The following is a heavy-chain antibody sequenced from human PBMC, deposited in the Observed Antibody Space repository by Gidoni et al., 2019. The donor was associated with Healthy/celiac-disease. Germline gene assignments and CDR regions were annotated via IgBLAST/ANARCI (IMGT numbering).Heavy chain of an antibody. CDR2: IYYSGST. Sequence: QLQLQESGPGLVKPSETLSLTCTVSGGSISSSSYYWGWIRQPPGKGLEWIGSIYYSGSTYYNPSLKSRVTISVDMSKNQFSLKLSSVTAADTAVYYCARETQWLVFSWGQGTLVTVSS. CDR1: GGSISSSSYY. D-gene: IGHD6-19*01. CDR3: ARETQWLVFS. J-gene: IGHJ5*02. V-gene: IGHV4-39*07.